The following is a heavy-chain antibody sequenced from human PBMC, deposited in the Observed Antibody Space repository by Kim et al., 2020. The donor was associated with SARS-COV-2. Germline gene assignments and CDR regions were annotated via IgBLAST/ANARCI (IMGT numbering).Heavy chain of an antibody. CDR3: ARGVRHWLAPDY. CDR1: GYTFTSYG. V-gene: IGHV1-18*01. D-gene: IGHD6-19*01. CDR2: ISAYNGNT. Sequence: ASVKVSCKASGYTFTSYGISWVRQAPGQGLEWMGLISAYNGNTNYAQKFQGRVTMTTDTSTSTAYMELRSLRSDDTAVYYCARGVRHWLAPDYWGQGTMVTVSS. J-gene: IGHJ4*02.